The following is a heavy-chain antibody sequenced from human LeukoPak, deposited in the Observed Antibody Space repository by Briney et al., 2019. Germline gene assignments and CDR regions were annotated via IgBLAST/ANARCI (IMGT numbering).Heavy chain of an antibody. Sequence: SETLSLTCTVSGGSISSSSYNWGWIRQPPGKGLEWIGSIYYSGSTYYNPSLKSRVTISVDTSKNQFSLKLSSVTAADTAVYYCARVQGGWSRIGYFQHWGQGTLVTVSS. CDR2: IYYSGST. J-gene: IGHJ1*01. CDR1: GGSISSSSYN. D-gene: IGHD6-19*01. V-gene: IGHV4-39*07. CDR3: ARVQGGWSRIGYFQH.